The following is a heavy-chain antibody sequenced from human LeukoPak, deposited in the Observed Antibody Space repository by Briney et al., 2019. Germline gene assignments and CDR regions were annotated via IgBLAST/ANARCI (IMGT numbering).Heavy chain of an antibody. CDR1: GFTFNSYG. Sequence: GGSLRLSCAASGFTFNSYGMHWVRQAPGKGLEWVAVISYDGSNKYYADSVKGRFTISRDNSKNTLYLQMNSLRAEDTAVYYCARGRYSYQDYWGQGTLVTISS. CDR3: ARGRYSYQDY. CDR2: ISYDGSNK. V-gene: IGHV3-30*03. D-gene: IGHD5-18*01. J-gene: IGHJ4*02.